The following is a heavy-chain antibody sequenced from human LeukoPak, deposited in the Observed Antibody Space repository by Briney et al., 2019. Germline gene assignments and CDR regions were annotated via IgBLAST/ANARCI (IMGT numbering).Heavy chain of an antibody. J-gene: IGHJ5*02. CDR3: TSAPRGGEPAS. V-gene: IGHV3-20*04. Sequence: GGSLILACTASGFTFDYYVVSRWLHVSGKGLGWVMGILWNGLVSSYADSVRGRFPISRDNGKGSVFLQMDSLRVEDSASYYCTSAPRGGEPASWGQGILVTVSS. CDR1: GFTFDYYV. D-gene: IGHD3-10*01. CDR2: ILWNGLVS.